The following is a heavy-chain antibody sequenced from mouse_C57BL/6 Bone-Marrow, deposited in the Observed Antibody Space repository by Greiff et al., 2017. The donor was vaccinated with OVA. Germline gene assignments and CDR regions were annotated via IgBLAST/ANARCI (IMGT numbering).Heavy chain of an antibody. Sequence: EVKLMESGGDLVKPGGSLKLSCAASGFTFSSYGMSWVRQTPDKRLEWVATISSGGSYTYYPDSVKGRFTISRDNAKNTLYLQMSSLKSEDTAMYYCARHPHDYFDYWGQGTTLTVSS. CDR1: GFTFSSYG. J-gene: IGHJ2*01. V-gene: IGHV5-6*01. CDR3: ARHPHDYFDY. CDR2: ISSGGSYT.